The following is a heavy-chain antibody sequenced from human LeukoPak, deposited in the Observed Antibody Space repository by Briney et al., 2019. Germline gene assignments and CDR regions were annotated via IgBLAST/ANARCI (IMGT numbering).Heavy chain of an antibody. CDR2: INPNSGGT. V-gene: IGHV1-2*02. Sequence: ASVKVSCKASGYTFTGYYMHWVRQAPGQGLEWMGWINPNSGGTNYAQKFQGRVTMTRDTSISTAYMELSRLRSDDTAVYYCARGLNMVAPHPGYWGQGTLVTVSS. CDR1: GYTFTGYY. D-gene: IGHD5-12*01. CDR3: ARGLNMVAPHPGY. J-gene: IGHJ4*02.